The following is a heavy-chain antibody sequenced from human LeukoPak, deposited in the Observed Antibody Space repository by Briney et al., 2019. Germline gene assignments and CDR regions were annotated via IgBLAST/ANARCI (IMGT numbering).Heavy chain of an antibody. V-gene: IGHV4-59*08. CDR3: ARQTEYSSSWYGYFQH. CDR2: IYYSGST. J-gene: IGHJ1*01. Sequence: PSETLSLTCTVSGGPISSYYWSWIRQPPGKGLEWIGYIYYSGSTNYNPSLKSRVTISVDTSKNQFSLKLSSVTAADTAVYYCARQTEYSSSWYGYFQHWGQGTLVTVSS. CDR1: GGPISSYY. D-gene: IGHD6-13*01.